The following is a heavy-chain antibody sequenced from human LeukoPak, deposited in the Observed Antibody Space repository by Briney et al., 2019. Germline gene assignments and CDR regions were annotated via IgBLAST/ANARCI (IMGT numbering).Heavy chain of an antibody. CDR1: GYTFTGYY. CDR3: ARSPIGLGFFDY. V-gene: IGHV1-2*02. Sequence: ASVKVSCKASGYTFTGYYIHWVRQAPGQGLEWMGWITPNSDDTDYAQKFQGRVSMTRDTSISTAYMELSSLRSDDTTVYYCARSPIGLGFFDYWGQGTLVTASS. D-gene: IGHD7-27*01. CDR2: ITPNSDDT. J-gene: IGHJ4*02.